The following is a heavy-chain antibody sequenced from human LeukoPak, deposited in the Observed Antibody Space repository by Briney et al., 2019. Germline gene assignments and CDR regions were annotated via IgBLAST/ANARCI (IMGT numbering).Heavy chain of an antibody. Sequence: SETLSLTCTVSGGSIGTYYWSWLRQPAGKAPKWIRRLYTSGTTNYNTSLKKRVTMSVDTSKNHFSLTLTSVTAADTAVYYCARGGRGEVGWLRSGYAFDIWGRGTMATVSS. CDR3: ARGGRGEVGWLRSGYAFDI. V-gene: IGHV4-4*07. CDR2: LYTSGTT. CDR1: GGSIGTYY. J-gene: IGHJ3*02. D-gene: IGHD5-12*01.